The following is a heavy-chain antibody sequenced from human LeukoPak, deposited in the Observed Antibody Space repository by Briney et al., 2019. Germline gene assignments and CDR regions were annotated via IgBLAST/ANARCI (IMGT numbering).Heavy chain of an antibody. CDR3: ASRSTYYYDSIGYSFDY. CDR1: GFTFSSYS. D-gene: IGHD3-22*01. V-gene: IGHV3-21*01. CDR2: ISSSSSYI. Sequence: GGSLRLSCAASGFTFSSYSMNWVRQAPGKGLEWVSSISSSSSYIYYADSVKGRFTISRDNAKNSLYLQMNSLRAEDTAVYYCASRSTYYYDSIGYSFDYWGQGTLVTVSS. J-gene: IGHJ4*02.